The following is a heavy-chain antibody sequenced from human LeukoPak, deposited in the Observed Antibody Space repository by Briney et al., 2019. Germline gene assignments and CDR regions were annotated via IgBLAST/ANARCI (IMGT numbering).Heavy chain of an antibody. D-gene: IGHD6-13*01. Sequence: PSETLSLTCTVSGGSISSSGYCWGWIRQPRGKGLEWIGSIDYSGNTNYNPSLKSRVTIAVDMSKNQFSLKLSSVTAADTAVYYCARETAAGTVNYWGQGTLVTVSS. CDR2: IDYSGNT. CDR1: GGSISSSGYC. V-gene: IGHV4-39*07. CDR3: ARETAAGTVNY. J-gene: IGHJ4*02.